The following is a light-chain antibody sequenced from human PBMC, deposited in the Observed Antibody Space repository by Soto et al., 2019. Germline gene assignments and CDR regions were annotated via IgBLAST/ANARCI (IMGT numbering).Light chain of an antibody. CDR1: QNINSY. CDR2: AAS. J-gene: IGKJ1*01. Sequence: DIQMTQSPSSLSASVGDRVTITCRASQNINSYLNWYQQEPGKAPKFLIYAASSLQSGVPSRFSGSGSGTDFTLTISSLQPEDFATYYCQQSYSTPITFGQGTKVDIK. V-gene: IGKV1-39*01. CDR3: QQSYSTPIT.